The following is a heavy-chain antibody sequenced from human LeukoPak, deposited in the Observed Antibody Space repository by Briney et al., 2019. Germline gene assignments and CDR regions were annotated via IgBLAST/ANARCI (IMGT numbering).Heavy chain of an antibody. J-gene: IGHJ3*02. CDR3: ARDLGRYDSNQGPLDAFDI. V-gene: IGHV3-53*01. CDR1: GFTVSSNY. D-gene: IGHD3-22*01. Sequence: PGGSLRLSCAASGFTVSSNYMSWVRQAPGRGLGWVSVIYTGGSTYYADSVKGRFTISRDNSKNTLYLQMNSLRAEDTAVYYCARDLGRYDSNQGPLDAFDIWGQGTMVTVSS. CDR2: IYTGGST.